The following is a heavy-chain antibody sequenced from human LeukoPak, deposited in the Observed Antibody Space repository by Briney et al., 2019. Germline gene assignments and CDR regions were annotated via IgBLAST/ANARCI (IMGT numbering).Heavy chain of an antibody. Sequence: RSGESLKISCKGSGYSFISYWIGWARQMPGKGLEWMGIIYPGDSDTRYSPSFQGQVTISADKSISTAYLQWNSLKASDTAMYYCARSGGWSSYYFDYWGQGTLVTVSS. V-gene: IGHV5-51*01. CDR2: IYPGDSDT. CDR1: GYSFISYW. J-gene: IGHJ4*02. D-gene: IGHD6-19*01. CDR3: ARSGGWSSYYFDY.